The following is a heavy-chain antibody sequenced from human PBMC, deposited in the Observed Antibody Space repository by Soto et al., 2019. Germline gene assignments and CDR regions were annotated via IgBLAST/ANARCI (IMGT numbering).Heavy chain of an antibody. V-gene: IGHV1-69*13. CDR2: IVPMFGTP. CDR3: ARNGTYSSSLSQYSGMDV. J-gene: IGHJ6*02. D-gene: IGHD6-6*01. CDR1: GSTFADFI. Sequence: SVKVSCKASGSTFADFIMNWVRQTPGQGLEWMGGIVPMFGTPTYAEKFKGRVTISATGSTSTAYMELTSLRSEDTAVYYCARNGTYSSSLSQYSGMDVWGQGTTVTVSS.